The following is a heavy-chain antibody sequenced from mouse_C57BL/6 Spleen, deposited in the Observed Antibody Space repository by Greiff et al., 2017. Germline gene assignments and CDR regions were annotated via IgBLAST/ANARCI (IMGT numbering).Heavy chain of an antibody. D-gene: IGHD2-3*01. CDR3: ARDGYDGRFAY. J-gene: IGHJ3*01. CDR1: GYTFTDYY. Sequence: VQLQQSGPVLVKPGASVKMSCKASGYTFTDYYMNWVKQSHGKSLEWIGVINPYNGGTSYNQKFKGKATLTVDKSSSTAYMELNSLTSEDSAVYYCARDGYDGRFAYWGQGTLVTVSA. CDR2: INPYNGGT. V-gene: IGHV1-19*01.